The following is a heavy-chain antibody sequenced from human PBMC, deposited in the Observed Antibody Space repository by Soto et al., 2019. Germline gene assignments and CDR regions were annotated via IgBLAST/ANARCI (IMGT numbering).Heavy chain of an antibody. J-gene: IGHJ4*02. CDR1: GFIFSNYY. V-gene: IGHV3-7*01. D-gene: IGHD3-9*01. Sequence: EVQLVESGGGLVQPGGSLRLSCAASGFIFSNYYMTWVRQAPGKGLEWVANINQDGSAKSYADSVRGLFTISRDNAKNSLYLQMNRLRAEDTAVYYCARWIYHTLTASWALDYWGQGILVTVSS. CDR3: ARWIYHTLTASWALDY. CDR2: INQDGSAK.